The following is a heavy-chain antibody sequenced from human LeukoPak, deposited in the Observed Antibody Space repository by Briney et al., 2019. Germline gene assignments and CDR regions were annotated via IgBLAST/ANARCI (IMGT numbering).Heavy chain of an antibody. Sequence: SETLSLTCTVSGGSISRYYWSWIRQPPGKGLEWIGYIYSSGSTNYNPSLKSRVTISVDTSKNQFSLKLSSVTAADTAVYYCARGAAATYWGQGTLVTVSS. V-gene: IGHV4-59*01. CDR2: IYSSGST. CDR1: GGSISRYY. CDR3: ARGAAATY. D-gene: IGHD6-13*01. J-gene: IGHJ4*02.